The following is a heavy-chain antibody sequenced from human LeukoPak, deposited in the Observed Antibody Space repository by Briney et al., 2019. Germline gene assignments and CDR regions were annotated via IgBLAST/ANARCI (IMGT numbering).Heavy chain of an antibody. V-gene: IGHV3-23*01. Sequence: GGSLRLSCAASGFTFSSYAMSWVRQAPGKGLEWVSAISGSGGSTYYADSVKGRFTISRDNSKNTLYLQMNSLRAEDTAVYYCAKDRTWGVVVPAAIGYWGQGTLVTVSS. D-gene: IGHD2-2*01. CDR3: AKDRTWGVVVPAAIGY. CDR1: GFTFSSYA. J-gene: IGHJ4*02. CDR2: ISGSGGST.